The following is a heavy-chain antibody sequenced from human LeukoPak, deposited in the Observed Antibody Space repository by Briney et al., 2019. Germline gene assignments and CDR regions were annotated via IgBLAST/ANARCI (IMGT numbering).Heavy chain of an antibody. CDR2: ISRDGSDT. J-gene: IGHJ4*02. D-gene: IGHD4-23*01. CDR1: GFSFSSYA. Sequence: GRSLRLACAASGFSFSSYAMFWVRQAPGKGLEWVTIISRDGSDTFYADSVRGRFTISRDNSKNMLYLQMNSLRAEDTALYYCAKDPTAGWGYGGNRHYFDYWGQGTLVTVSS. V-gene: IGHV3-30-3*02. CDR3: AKDPTAGWGYGGNRHYFDY.